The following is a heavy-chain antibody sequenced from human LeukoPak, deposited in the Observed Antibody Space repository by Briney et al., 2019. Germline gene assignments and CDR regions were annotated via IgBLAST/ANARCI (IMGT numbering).Heavy chain of an antibody. Sequence: GGSLRLSCAASGFTFSSYAMHWVRQAPGKGLEWVAVISYDGSNKYYADSVKGRFTISRDNSKNTLYLQMNSLRAEDTAVYYCARDRYDSSGYYYETGFDYYFDYWGRGTLVTVSS. CDR2: ISYDGSNK. D-gene: IGHD3-22*01. CDR3: ARDRYDSSGYYYETGFDYYFDY. J-gene: IGHJ4*02. V-gene: IGHV3-30-3*01. CDR1: GFTFSSYA.